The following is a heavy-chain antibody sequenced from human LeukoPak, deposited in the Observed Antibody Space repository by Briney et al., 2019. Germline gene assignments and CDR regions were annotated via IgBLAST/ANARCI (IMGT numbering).Heavy chain of an antibody. J-gene: IGHJ4*02. Sequence: GASVKVSCKASGGTFSSYAISWVRQAPGQGLEWMGGIIPIFGTANYAQKFQGRVTITADESTSTAYMELSSLRSEDTAVYYCARGRTIVPAAPLGYWGQGTLVTVSS. V-gene: IGHV1-69*13. CDR2: IIPIFGTA. CDR1: GGTFSSYA. D-gene: IGHD2-2*01. CDR3: ARGRTIVPAAPLGY.